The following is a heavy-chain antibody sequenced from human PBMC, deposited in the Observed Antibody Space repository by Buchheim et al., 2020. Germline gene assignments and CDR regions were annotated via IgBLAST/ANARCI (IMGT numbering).Heavy chain of an antibody. J-gene: IGHJ4*02. CDR2: IYPGDSDT. Sequence: EVQLVQSGAEVKKPGESFKISCEASGYTFTHFWIAWVRQTPGRGLEWMGVIYPGDSDTRYNTSFQGHVTISADASVNTAYLQWSSLKAPDTAIYYCARTPGASTVFFFNHWGQGTL. D-gene: IGHD2-15*01. CDR3: ARTPGASTVFFFNH. CDR1: GYTFTHFW. V-gene: IGHV5-51*01.